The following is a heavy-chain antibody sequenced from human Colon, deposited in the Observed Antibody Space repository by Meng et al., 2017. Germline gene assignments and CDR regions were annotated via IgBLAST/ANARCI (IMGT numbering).Heavy chain of an antibody. CDR2: SYHTGST. D-gene: IGHD5/OR15-5a*01. Sequence: GSPRLSCDVSGYFISSGYYCGRVRQPPGKGLEWVGGSYHTGSTYYNPSLRSRVTTSVDTSKNQFSLNLSSVTAADTAVYYCARGSTIKVFDYWGQGSLVTVSS. CDR3: ARGSTIKVFDY. J-gene: IGHJ4*02. V-gene: IGHV4-38-2*01. CDR1: GYFISSGYY.